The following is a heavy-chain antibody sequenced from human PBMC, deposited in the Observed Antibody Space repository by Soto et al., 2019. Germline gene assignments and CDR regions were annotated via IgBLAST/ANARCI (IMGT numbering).Heavy chain of an antibody. V-gene: IGHV4-30-2*01. D-gene: IGHD2-2*01. CDR3: ARVPDD. CDR2: MYHSGST. Sequence: SETLSLTCAVSGGSISSGGYSWSLIRQPPGKGLEWIGYMYHSGSTYYNPSLKSRVTISIDRSKNQFSLKLSSVTAADTAVYYCARVPDDWGQGIMVTVSS. J-gene: IGHJ4*02. CDR1: GGSISSGGYS.